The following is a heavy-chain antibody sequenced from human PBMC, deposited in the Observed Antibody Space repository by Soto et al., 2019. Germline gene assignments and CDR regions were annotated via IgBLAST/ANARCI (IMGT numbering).Heavy chain of an antibody. CDR3: ARAAAITMVRPYYYYGMDV. D-gene: IGHD3-10*01. V-gene: IGHV4-34*01. CDR1: GGSFSGYY. J-gene: IGHJ6*02. CDR2: INHSGST. Sequence: PSETLSLTCAVYGGSFSGYYWSWIRQPPGKGLEWIGEINHSGSTNYNPSLKSRVTISVDTSKNQFSLKLSSVTAADTAVYYCARAAAITMVRPYYYYGMDVWGQGTTVTVSS.